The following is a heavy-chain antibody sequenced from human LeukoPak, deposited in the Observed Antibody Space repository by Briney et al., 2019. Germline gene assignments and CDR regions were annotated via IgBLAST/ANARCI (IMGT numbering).Heavy chain of an antibody. V-gene: IGHV3-11*05. CDR1: GFTFSDYY. CDR3: ARDSSGWSVDY. Sequence: GGSLRLSCAASGFTFSDYYMSWIRQAPGKGLEWASFISSTSSYIKDADSVKGRFTISRDNAKKSLYLQMNSLRAEDTAVYYCARDSSGWSVDYWGQGTLVTVSS. J-gene: IGHJ4*02. CDR2: ISSTSSYI. D-gene: IGHD6-19*01.